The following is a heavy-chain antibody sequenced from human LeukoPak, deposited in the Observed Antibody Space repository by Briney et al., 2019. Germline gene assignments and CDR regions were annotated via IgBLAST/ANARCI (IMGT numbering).Heavy chain of an antibody. J-gene: IGHJ3*02. V-gene: IGHV1-24*01. CDR2: FDPEDGGT. CDR3: ATSIVGPTTDAFDI. CDR1: GYTLTELS. Sequence: ASVKVSCKVSGYTLTELSIHWVRQAPGKGLEWMGGFDPEDGGTIYAQKFQGRVTMTEDTSTDTAYMELSSLRSEDTAVYYCATSIVGPTTDAFDIWGQGTMVTVSS. D-gene: IGHD1-26*01.